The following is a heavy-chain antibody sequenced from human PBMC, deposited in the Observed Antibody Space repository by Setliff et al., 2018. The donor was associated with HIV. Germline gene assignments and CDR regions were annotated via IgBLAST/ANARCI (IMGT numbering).Heavy chain of an antibody. D-gene: IGHD3-22*01. CDR1: GYTFTGYD. CDR2: INPNSGGT. J-gene: IGHJ3*02. CDR3: ARDRYYDSSGYYWFDAFDI. V-gene: IGHV1-2*02. Sequence: ASVKVSCKASGYTFTGYDMHWVRQAPGKGLEWMGWINPNSGGTNYAQKFQGRVTMTRDTSISTAYMELSRLRSDDTAVYYCARDRYYDSSGYYWFDAFDIWGQGTMVTVSS.